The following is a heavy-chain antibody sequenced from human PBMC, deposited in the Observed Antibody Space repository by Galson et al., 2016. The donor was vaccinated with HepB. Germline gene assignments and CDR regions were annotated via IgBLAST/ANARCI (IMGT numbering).Heavy chain of an antibody. Sequence: SLRLSCAVSGSTFTNVWMSWVRQAPGKGLEWGARIRSKRDAETTDYVAAVRGRFTISRGDSEKKVYLQMNSLKSEDTAVYHCATGGPLGSYFDNWGQGTLVTVSS. CDR2: IRSKRDAETT. J-gene: IGHJ4*02. CDR3: ATGGPLGSYFDN. CDR1: GSTFTNVW. V-gene: IGHV3-15*05. D-gene: IGHD1-26*01.